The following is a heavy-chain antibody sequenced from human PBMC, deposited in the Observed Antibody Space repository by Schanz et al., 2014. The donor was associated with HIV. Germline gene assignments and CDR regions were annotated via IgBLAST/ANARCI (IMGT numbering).Heavy chain of an antibody. CDR3: ARGEGYYYDSSGFPLASGMDV. J-gene: IGHJ6*02. V-gene: IGHV4-31*03. Sequence: KVQESGPGLVKPSQTLSLTCTVSGDSISSGDYYWSWIRQHPGKGLEWIGYIYYSGSTYYNPSLKSRVTMSVDTSENHFSLKLSSATVADTAVYYCARGEGYYYDSSGFPLASGMDVWGQGTTVTVSS. CDR2: IYYSGST. CDR1: GDSISSGDYY. D-gene: IGHD3-22*01.